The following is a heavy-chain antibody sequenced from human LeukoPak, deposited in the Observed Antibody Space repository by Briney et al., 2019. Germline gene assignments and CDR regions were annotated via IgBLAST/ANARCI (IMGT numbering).Heavy chain of an antibody. J-gene: IGHJ4*02. CDR3: ARAGNLINYDSSGYSLDY. CDR2: INHSGST. Sequence: PGGSLRLSCSGSGFTFGDYPMSWFRQPPGKGLEWIGEINHSGSTNYNPSLKSRVTISVDTSKNQFSLKLSSVTAADTAVYYCARAGNLINYDSSGYSLDYWGQGTLVTVSS. D-gene: IGHD3-22*01. CDR1: GFTFGDYP. V-gene: IGHV4-34*01.